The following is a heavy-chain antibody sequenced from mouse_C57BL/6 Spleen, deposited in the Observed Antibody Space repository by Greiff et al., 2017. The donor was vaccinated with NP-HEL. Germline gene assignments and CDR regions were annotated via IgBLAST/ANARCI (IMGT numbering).Heavy chain of an antibody. D-gene: IGHD4-1*01. Sequence: EVQLQQSGAELVRPGASVKLSCTASGFNIKDDYMHWVKQRPEQGLEWIGWIDPENGDTEYASKFQGKATITADTSSNTAYLQLSSLTSEDTAVYYGTTNWDFAYWGQGTLVTVSA. CDR2: IDPENGDT. CDR3: TTNWDFAY. V-gene: IGHV14-4*01. CDR1: GFNIKDDY. J-gene: IGHJ3*01.